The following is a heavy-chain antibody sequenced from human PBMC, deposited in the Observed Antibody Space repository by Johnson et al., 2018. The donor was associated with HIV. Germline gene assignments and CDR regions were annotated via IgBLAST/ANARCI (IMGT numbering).Heavy chain of an antibody. CDR1: GFTFSNYD. D-gene: IGHD2-8*01. V-gene: IGHV3-13*01. CDR2: IAATGDT. CDR3: ARYNGVDSSSSGQTDI. J-gene: IGHJ3*02. Sequence: VQLVESGGGLVQPEGSLRLSCAASGFTFSNYDMHWVRQTAGRRLEWVSGIAATGDTYYPGSVKGRFTVSRDNSKNTLYLQMNSLRAEDTAVYYCARYNGVDSSSSGQTDIWGQGTMVTVSS.